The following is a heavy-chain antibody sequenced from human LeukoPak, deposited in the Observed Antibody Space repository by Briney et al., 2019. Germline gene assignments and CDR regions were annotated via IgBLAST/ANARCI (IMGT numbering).Heavy chain of an antibody. CDR3: ARAVRL. D-gene: IGHD4-11*01. V-gene: IGHV4-39*07. CDR1: GGSLSGSSYS. Sequence: SETLSLTCTVSGGSLSGSSYSWGWIRQPPGKGLEWIGSIYYSGSTYYNPSLKSRVTISVDTSKNQFSLKLSSVTAADTAVYYCARAVRLWGQGTLVTVSS. CDR2: IYYSGST. J-gene: IGHJ4*02.